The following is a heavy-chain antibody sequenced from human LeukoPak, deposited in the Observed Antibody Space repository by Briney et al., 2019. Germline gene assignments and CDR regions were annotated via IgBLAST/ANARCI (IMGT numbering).Heavy chain of an antibody. V-gene: IGHV3-21*01. CDR1: GFTFSSYS. J-gene: IGHJ4*02. Sequence: GGSLRLSCAASGFTFSSYSMNRVRQAPGKGLEWVSSISSSSSYIYYADSVKGRFTISRDNAKNSLYLQMSSLRAEDTAVYYCARDREDIVVVPDYYFDYWGQRTLVTVSS. CDR3: ARDREDIVVVPDYYFDY. CDR2: ISSSSSYI. D-gene: IGHD2-2*01.